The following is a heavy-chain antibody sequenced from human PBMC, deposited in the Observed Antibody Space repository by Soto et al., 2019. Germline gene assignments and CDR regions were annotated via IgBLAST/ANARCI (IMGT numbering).Heavy chain of an antibody. CDR1: GGSISSRNW. J-gene: IGHJ4*02. CDR2: VYHTGRT. Sequence: SETLSLTCTVSGGSISSRNWWSWIRQPPGKGLEWIGYVYHTGRTSYNPSLKSRVSISMDTSKNQFSLNLDSVAAADTAVYFCARDFAYFDSWGQGTLVTVSS. V-gene: IGHV4-59*11. D-gene: IGHD3-3*01. CDR3: ARDFAYFDS.